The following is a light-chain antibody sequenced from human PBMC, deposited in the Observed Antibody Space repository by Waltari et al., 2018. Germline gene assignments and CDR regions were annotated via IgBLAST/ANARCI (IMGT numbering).Light chain of an antibody. CDR3: QSFDYRLDGSRV. Sequence: QSVLTQPPSVSGAPGQRVTISCTGSSPDIGAGYLVHWYQQLPGTAPKLLIYDNSNRPSGVPDRFSGSKSGSSASLAITGLQAEDEADYYCQSFDYRLDGSRVFGGGTKLTVL. V-gene: IGLV1-40*01. J-gene: IGLJ3*02. CDR1: SPDIGAGYL. CDR2: DNS.